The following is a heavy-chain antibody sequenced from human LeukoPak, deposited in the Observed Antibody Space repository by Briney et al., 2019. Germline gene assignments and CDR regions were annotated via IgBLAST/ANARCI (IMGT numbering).Heavy chain of an antibody. CDR1: GGSISSYY. D-gene: IGHD2-2*01. CDR2: IYYSGST. CDR3: ARDLSGYAPGWFAFDI. J-gene: IGHJ3*02. Sequence: SETLSLTCTVSGGSISSYYWSWIRQPPGKGLEWIGYIYYSGSTNYNPSLKSRVTISVDTSKNQFSLKLSSVTAADTAVYYCARDLSGYAPGWFAFDIWGQGTMVTVSS. V-gene: IGHV4-59*12.